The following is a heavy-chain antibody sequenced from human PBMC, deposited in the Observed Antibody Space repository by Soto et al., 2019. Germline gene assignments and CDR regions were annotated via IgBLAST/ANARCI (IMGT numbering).Heavy chain of an antibody. CDR1: GFTFSSYG. CDR2: ISYDGSNK. CDR3: AKTMYYDILTGSPYYYDGMDV. D-gene: IGHD3-9*01. J-gene: IGHJ6*02. Sequence: QVQLVESGGGVVQPGRSLRLSCAASGFTFSSYGMHWVRQAPGKGLEWVAVISYDGSNKYYADSVKGRFTISRDNSKNTLYLQMNSLRAEDTAVYYCAKTMYYDILTGSPYYYDGMDVWGQGTTVTVSS. V-gene: IGHV3-30*18.